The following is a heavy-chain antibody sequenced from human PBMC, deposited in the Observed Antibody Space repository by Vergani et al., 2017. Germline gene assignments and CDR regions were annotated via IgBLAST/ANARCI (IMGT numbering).Heavy chain of an antibody. D-gene: IGHD6-13*01. CDR3: ARTIPTIGIAAAGTGWFDP. Sequence: QVQLVQSGAEVKKPGASVKVSCKASGYTFTGYYMHWVRQAPGQGLEWMGWINPNSGGTNYAQQFQGRVTMTSDTSISTAYMELSRLRSDDTAVYYCARTIPTIGIAAAGTGWFDPWGQGTLVTVSS. V-gene: IGHV1-2*02. CDR2: INPNSGGT. CDR1: GYTFTGYY. J-gene: IGHJ5*02.